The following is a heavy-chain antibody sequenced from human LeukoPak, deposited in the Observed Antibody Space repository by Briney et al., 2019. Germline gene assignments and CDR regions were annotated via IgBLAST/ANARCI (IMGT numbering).Heavy chain of an antibody. V-gene: IGHV3-7*01. D-gene: IGHD6-19*01. Sequence: GGSLRLSCEASGFTFSNYLMSWVRQDPGKGLEWVANIKEDGSEKSYVGSVKGRFTLSRDNAQNSLYLQMNSLRVEDTAVYYCARLGYNSGWSYWYFDLWARGTLVTVSS. CDR1: GFTFSNYL. J-gene: IGHJ2*01. CDR2: IKEDGSEK. CDR3: ARLGYNSGWSYWYFDL.